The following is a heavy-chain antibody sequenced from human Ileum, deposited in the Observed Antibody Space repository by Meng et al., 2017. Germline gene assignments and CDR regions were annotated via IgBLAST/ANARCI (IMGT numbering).Heavy chain of an antibody. CDR1: GGSFSSDNYY. Sequence: QVQLQESGPGLVNPSQTLSLTCSVSGGSFSSDNYYWTWIRQTPGKGLEWIGLTYYNGSPFYNPSLRGRVTISVDTSKDQFSLKLTSVTAADTAVYYCARERRHYYGSGSFDYWGQGILVTVSS. D-gene: IGHD3-10*01. CDR3: ARERRHYYGSGSFDY. V-gene: IGHV4-30-4*01. CDR2: TYYNGSP. J-gene: IGHJ4*02.